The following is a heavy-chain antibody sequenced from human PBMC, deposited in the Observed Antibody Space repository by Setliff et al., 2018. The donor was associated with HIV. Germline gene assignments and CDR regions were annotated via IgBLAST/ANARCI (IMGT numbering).Heavy chain of an antibody. CDR2: INHPGST. CDR3: ARGRGTILTGRNKGNWFDP. D-gene: IGHD3-9*01. CDR1: GGSFSGYY. Sequence: PSETLSLTCAVYGGSFSGYYWSWIRQPPGKGLEWIGEINHPGSTNQNPSLKSRVTISVDTSKNQFSLKLTSVTAADTAVYYCARGRGTILTGRNKGNWFDPWGQGTLVTVSS. J-gene: IGHJ5*02. V-gene: IGHV4-34*01.